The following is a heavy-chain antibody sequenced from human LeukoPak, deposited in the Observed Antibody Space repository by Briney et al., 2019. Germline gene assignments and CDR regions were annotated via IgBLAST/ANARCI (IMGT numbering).Heavy chain of an antibody. CDR1: GGTFSRFA. J-gene: IGHJ4*02. D-gene: IGHD3-22*01. V-gene: IGHV1-69*13. CDR2: IIPIFGTA. CDR3: ARSPNYYDSSGYYYFDY. Sequence: GASVTVSCKASGGTFSRFAISWVRQAPGQGLEWLGGIIPIFGTANYAQKFQGRVTITADESTSTAYMELSSLRSEDTAVYYCARSPNYYDSSGYYYFDYWGQGTLVTVSS.